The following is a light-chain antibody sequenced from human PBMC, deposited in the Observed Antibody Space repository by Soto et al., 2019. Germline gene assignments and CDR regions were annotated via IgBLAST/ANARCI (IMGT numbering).Light chain of an antibody. CDR2: DAS. CDR1: QSVSSY. J-gene: IGKJ5*01. CDR3: QQRSNWPIT. V-gene: IGKV3-11*01. Sequence: EIVLTQSPATLSLSPGERATLSCRTSQSVSSYFAWYQQKPGRAPRLLIYDASSRATGIPARFIGSGSGTDLTLTISSLEPEDFAVYYCQQRSNWPITFGQGTRLEIK.